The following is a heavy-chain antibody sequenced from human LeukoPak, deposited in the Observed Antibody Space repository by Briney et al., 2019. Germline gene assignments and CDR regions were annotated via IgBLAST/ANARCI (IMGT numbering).Heavy chain of an antibody. J-gene: IGHJ6*03. D-gene: IGHD2-15*01. CDR1: GWSFSGYY. CDR2: INHSGST. Sequence: SETLSLTCAVYGWSFSGYYLSWIRQPPGKGLEWIGEINHSGSTNYNPSLKSRVTISVDTSKNQFSLKLSSVTAADTAVYYCARSKATAAPGYYCYYMDVWGKGTTVTVSS. V-gene: IGHV4-34*01. CDR3: ARSKATAAPGYYCYYMDV.